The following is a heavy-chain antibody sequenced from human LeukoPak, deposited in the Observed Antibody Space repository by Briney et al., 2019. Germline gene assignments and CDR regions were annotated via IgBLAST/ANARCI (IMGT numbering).Heavy chain of an antibody. Sequence: GGSLRLSCAASGFTFSSYAMSWVRQAPGKGLEWVSAISGSGGSTYYADSVKGRFTISRDNAKNSLYLQMNSLRAEDTAVYYCARAITPQQDYDYVWGSYRRRNHDAFDIWGQGTMVTVSS. J-gene: IGHJ3*02. CDR1: GFTFSSYA. D-gene: IGHD3-16*02. CDR2: ISGSGGST. CDR3: ARAITPQQDYDYVWGSYRRRNHDAFDI. V-gene: IGHV3-23*01.